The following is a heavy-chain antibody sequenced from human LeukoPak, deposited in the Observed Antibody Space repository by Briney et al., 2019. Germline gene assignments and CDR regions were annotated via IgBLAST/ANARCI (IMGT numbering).Heavy chain of an antibody. CDR3: ARVAGWHWFDP. V-gene: IGHV3-23*01. Sequence: PGGSLRLSCAASGFTFSSYDMTGVRQAPGRGLEGGSAIMPSGDNTYYGDSLKGRFTISRDNSKNTVYLQMNNMSVDATAVYYCARVAGWHWFDPWGQGTLVTVSS. D-gene: IGHD6-19*01. J-gene: IGHJ5*02. CDR2: IMPSGDNT. CDR1: GFTFSSYD.